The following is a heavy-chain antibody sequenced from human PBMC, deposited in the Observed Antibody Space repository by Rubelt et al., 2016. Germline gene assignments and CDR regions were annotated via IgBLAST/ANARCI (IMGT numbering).Heavy chain of an antibody. Sequence: QVQLVQSGAEVKKPGASVKVSCKASGYTFTSYGISWVRQAPGQGLAWLGWISAYNGNTNDAQKLQGRVTMTTDTSTSTAYMGLRSLRADDTAAYYCARGARRYSMDPRNAFDIWGQGTMVTVSS. CDR3: ARGARRYSMDPRNAFDI. CDR2: ISAYNGNT. V-gene: IGHV1-18*01. J-gene: IGHJ3*02. D-gene: IGHD4-11*01. CDR1: GYTFTSYG.